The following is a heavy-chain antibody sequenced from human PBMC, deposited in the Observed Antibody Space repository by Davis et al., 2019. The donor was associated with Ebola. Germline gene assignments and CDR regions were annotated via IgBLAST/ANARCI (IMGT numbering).Heavy chain of an antibody. CDR1: GGSISSSSYY. CDR3: AKDHYDSSGFFASH. V-gene: IGHV4-39*02. CDR2: IYYSGST. D-gene: IGHD3-22*01. J-gene: IGHJ4*02. Sequence: MPSETLSLTCTVSGGSISSSSYYWGWIRQPPGKGLEWIGSIYYSGSTYYNPSLKSRVTISVDTSKNQFSLKLSSVTAADTAVYYCAKDHYDSSGFFASHWGQGTLVTVSS.